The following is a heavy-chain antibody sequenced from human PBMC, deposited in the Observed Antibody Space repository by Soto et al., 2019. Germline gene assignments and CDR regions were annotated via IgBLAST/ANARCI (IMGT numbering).Heavy chain of an antibody. V-gene: IGHV1-69*12. CDR2: IIPIFGTA. J-gene: IGHJ6*02. CDR1: GGTFSSYA. CDR3: ARSVVLVPAAVYYYYYYGMDV. D-gene: IGHD2-2*01. Sequence: QVQLVQSGAEVKKPGSSVKVSCKASGGTFSSYAISWVRQAPGQGLEWMGGIIPIFGTANYAQKFQGRVTITADESTSTAYMELSSLRSEDTAVYYCARSVVLVPAAVYYYYYYGMDVWGQGTTVTVSS.